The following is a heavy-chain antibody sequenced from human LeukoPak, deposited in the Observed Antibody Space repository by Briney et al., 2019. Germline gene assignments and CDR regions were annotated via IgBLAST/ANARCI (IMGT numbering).Heavy chain of an antibody. D-gene: IGHD4-17*01. J-gene: IGHJ4*02. CDR1: GFTFDDYA. Sequence: GGSLRLSCAASGFTFDDYAMHWVRQAPGKGLEWVSGISWNSGSIGYADSVKGRFTISRDNAKNSLYLQMNSLRAEDMALYYCAKDISKAGTTEGFDYWGQGTLVTVSS. CDR3: AKDISKAGTTEGFDY. V-gene: IGHV3-9*03. CDR2: ISWNSGSI.